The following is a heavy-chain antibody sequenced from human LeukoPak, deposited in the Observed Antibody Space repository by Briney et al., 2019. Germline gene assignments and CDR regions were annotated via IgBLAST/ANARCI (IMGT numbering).Heavy chain of an antibody. CDR2: IYYSGNT. V-gene: IGHV4-31*03. D-gene: IGHD3-22*01. J-gene: IGHJ5*02. CDR1: GGAISYSSYY. CDR3: ARRDYDSGGHYGPDNWFDP. Sequence: SETLSLTCSVSGGAISYSSYYWSWIRQHPGKGLEWIGHIYYSGNTYYNPSLKSRVTISVDTSKNQFSLKMSSVTAADTAVYYCARRDYDSGGHYGPDNWFDPWGQGIQVTDSP.